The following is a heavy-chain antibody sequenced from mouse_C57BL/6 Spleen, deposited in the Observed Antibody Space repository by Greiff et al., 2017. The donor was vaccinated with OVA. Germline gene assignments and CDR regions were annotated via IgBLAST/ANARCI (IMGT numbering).Heavy chain of an antibody. D-gene: IGHD1-3*01. CDR2: IDPSDSYT. J-gene: IGHJ3*01. Sequence: VQLQQPGAELVMPGASVKLSCKASGYTFTSYWMHWVKQRPGQGLEWIGEIDPSDSYTNYNQKFKGKSTLTVDKSSSTPYMQLSSLTSEDSAVYYCAREWAYWGQGTLVTVSA. CDR3: AREWAY. CDR1: GYTFTSYW. V-gene: IGHV1-69*01.